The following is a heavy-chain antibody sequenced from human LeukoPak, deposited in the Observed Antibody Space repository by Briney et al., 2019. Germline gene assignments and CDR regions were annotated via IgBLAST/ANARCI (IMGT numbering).Heavy chain of an antibody. D-gene: IGHD3-10*01. Sequence: GGSLRLSCAASGFTFSSYRMNWVRQTPGKGLEWVSSISSSTSYIYYADSVKGRFTISRDNAKNSLYLQMNSLRAEDTAVYYCARDLAYGAFDIWGQGTMVTVSS. CDR2: ISSSTSYI. V-gene: IGHV3-21*01. CDR3: ARDLAYGAFDI. CDR1: GFTFSSYR. J-gene: IGHJ3*02.